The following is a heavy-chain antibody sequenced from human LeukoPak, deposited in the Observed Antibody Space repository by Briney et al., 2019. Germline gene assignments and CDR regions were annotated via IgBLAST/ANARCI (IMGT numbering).Heavy chain of an antibody. CDR2: IRYDGSSK. Sequence: GGSLRLSCAASGFTFSSYGMHWVRQAPGKGLEWVAFIRYDGSSKYHADSVKGRFTISRDNSKSTLYLQMNSLRAEDTAVYYCAKGSKALVFTRDHYMDVWGKGTTVTFSS. CDR3: AKGSKALVFTRDHYMDV. V-gene: IGHV3-30*02. CDR1: GFTFSSYG. D-gene: IGHD3-22*01. J-gene: IGHJ6*03.